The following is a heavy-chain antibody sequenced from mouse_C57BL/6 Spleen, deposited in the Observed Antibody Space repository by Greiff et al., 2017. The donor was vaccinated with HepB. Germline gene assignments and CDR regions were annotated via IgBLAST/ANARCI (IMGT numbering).Heavy chain of an antibody. Sequence: DVKLVESGGGLVKPGGSLKLSCAASGFTFSDYGMHWVRQAPEKGLEWVAYISSGSSTIYYADTVKGRFTISRDNAKNTLFLQMTSLRSEDTAMYYCARHYGSSLDYWGQGTTLTVSS. CDR1: GFTFSDYG. D-gene: IGHD1-1*01. CDR3: ARHYGSSLDY. CDR2: ISSGSSTI. V-gene: IGHV5-17*01. J-gene: IGHJ2*01.